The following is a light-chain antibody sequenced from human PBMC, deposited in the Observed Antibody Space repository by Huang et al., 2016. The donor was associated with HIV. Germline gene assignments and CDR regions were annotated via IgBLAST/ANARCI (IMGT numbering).Light chain of an antibody. CDR2: WAS. V-gene: IGKV4-1*01. Sequence: DIVMTQSPDSLAVSLGERATINCKSSQNLLYSSNNRNYLVWYQQKAGQPPKLLIFWASTRESGVPDRFSGSGSGTDFTLTISSLQAEDVAVYYCQQCYDTPYTFGQGTKLEIK. J-gene: IGKJ2*01. CDR3: QQCYDTPYT. CDR1: QNLLYSSNNRNY.